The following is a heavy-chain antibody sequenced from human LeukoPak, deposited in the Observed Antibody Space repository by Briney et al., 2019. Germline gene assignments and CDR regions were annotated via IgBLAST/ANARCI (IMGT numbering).Heavy chain of an antibody. D-gene: IGHD2-15*01. J-gene: IGHJ5*02. CDR1: GYTFTCYY. CDR3: ARDFDGYCSGGSCYGNWFDP. V-gene: IGHV1-2*02. Sequence: ASVKVSCKASGYTFTCYYMHWVRQAPGQGLEWMGWINPNSGGTNYAQKFQGRVTMTRDTSISTAYMELSRLRSDDTAVYYCARDFDGYCSGGSCYGNWFDPWGQGTLVTVSS. CDR2: INPNSGGT.